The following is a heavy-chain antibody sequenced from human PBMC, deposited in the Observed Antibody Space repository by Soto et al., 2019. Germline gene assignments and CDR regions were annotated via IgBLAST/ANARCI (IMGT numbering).Heavy chain of an antibody. Sequence: GWSLRLSCGASVLTFSSHSMNWVRQSHGKGLEWVASISSSSGYIYYADSVKGGFTISRDNAKNSLYLQMNSLRAEDTAVYYCAGGNTVTTVYYYYGIDVWGQGTTVTVSS. J-gene: IGHJ6*02. CDR3: AGGNTVTTVYYYYGIDV. V-gene: IGHV3-21*01. D-gene: IGHD4-17*01. CDR1: VLTFSSHS. CDR2: ISSSSGYI.